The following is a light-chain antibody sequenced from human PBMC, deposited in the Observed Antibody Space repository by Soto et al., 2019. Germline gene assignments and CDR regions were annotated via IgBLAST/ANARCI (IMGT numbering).Light chain of an antibody. CDR2: AAS. J-gene: IGKJ4*01. V-gene: IGKV1-8*01. CDR1: QGISSY. CDR3: QQYYSYPPT. Sequence: AIRMTQSPSSFSASTGDRVTITCRARQGISSYLAWYQQKPGKAPKLLIYAASTLQSGVPSRFSGSGSGTDFTLTISCLQSEDFATYDCQQYYSYPPTFGGGTKVEIK.